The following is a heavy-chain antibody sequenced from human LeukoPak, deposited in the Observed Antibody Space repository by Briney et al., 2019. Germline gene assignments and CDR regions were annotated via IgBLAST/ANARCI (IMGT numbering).Heavy chain of an antibody. CDR3: ASPAESYYYDSSGNSRGYYFDY. CDR2: ICYSGST. D-gene: IGHD3-22*01. CDR1: GGSISSSSYY. V-gene: IGHV4-39*01. J-gene: IGHJ4*02. Sequence: PSETLSLTCTVSGGSISSSSYYWGWIRQPPGKGLEWIGSICYSGSTYYNPSLKSRVTISVDTSKNQFSLKLSSVTAADTAVYYCASPAESYYYDSSGNSRGYYFDYWGQGTLVTVSS.